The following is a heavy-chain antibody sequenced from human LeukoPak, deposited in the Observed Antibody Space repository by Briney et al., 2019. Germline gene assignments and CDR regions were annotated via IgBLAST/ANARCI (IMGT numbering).Heavy chain of an antibody. J-gene: IGHJ4*02. D-gene: IGHD4-17*01. Sequence: ASVKVSCKATGYTFTSSSMHWVRQAPGQGLEWMGIINPSRGSTSYAQKFQDRVTMTRDTSTSAVYMELSSLRSEDTAVYYCARSPLGYNDYGFMFYFDFWGQGTLVTVSS. CDR2: INPSRGST. CDR1: GYTFTSSS. V-gene: IGHV1-46*01. CDR3: ARSPLGYNDYGFMFYFDF.